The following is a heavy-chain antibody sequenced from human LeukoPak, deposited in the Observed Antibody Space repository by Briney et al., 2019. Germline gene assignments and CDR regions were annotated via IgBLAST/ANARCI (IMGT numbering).Heavy chain of an antibody. Sequence: SETLSLTCTVSGGSMTNYYWSWIQQTPGKGLEWIGYIFYTGNTNYSPSLKSRLTISVDTSKNQFSLNLSSVTTADTGVYFCARGLVVGAGRLDPWGQGTLAIVSS. CDR1: GGSMTNYY. CDR3: ARGLVVGAGRLDP. V-gene: IGHV4-59*01. D-gene: IGHD3-22*01. CDR2: IFYTGNT. J-gene: IGHJ5*02.